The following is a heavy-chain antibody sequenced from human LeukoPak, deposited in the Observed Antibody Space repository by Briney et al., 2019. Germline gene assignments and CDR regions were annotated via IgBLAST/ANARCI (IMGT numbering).Heavy chain of an antibody. Sequence: GGSLRLSCAASGFTFSSYGMHWVRQAPGKGLEWVAVISYDGSNKYYADSVKGRFTISRDNSKNTLYLQMNSLRAEDTAVFYCAKEVGAADPYYFDYWGQGTLVTVSS. J-gene: IGHJ4*02. D-gene: IGHD2-15*01. CDR2: ISYDGSNK. V-gene: IGHV3-30*18. CDR3: AKEVGAADPYYFDY. CDR1: GFTFSSYG.